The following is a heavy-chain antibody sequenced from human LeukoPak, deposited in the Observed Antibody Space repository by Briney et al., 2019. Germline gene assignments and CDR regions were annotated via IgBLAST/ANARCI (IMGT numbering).Heavy chain of an antibody. CDR1: GFTFSSYA. CDR2: ISYDGSNK. V-gene: IGHV3-30*04. D-gene: IGHD3-10*01. CDR3: AKDWGYYGSGTPELDY. Sequence: GGSLRLSCAASGFTFSSYAMHWVRQAPGKGLEWVAVISYDGSNKYYADSVKGRFTISRDNSKNTLYLQMNSLRAEDTAVYYCAKDWGYYGSGTPELDYWGQGTLVTVSS. J-gene: IGHJ4*02.